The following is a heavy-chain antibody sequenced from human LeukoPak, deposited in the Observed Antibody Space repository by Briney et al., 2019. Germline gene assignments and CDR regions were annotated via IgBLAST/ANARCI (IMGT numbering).Heavy chain of an antibody. J-gene: IGHJ5*02. D-gene: IGHD1-26*01. Sequence: GASVKVSCKASGYTFTGYYMHWVRQAPGQGLEWMGWINPNSGGTNYAQKFQGRVTMTRDTSISTAYMELSRLRSDDTAVNYCARVGRFLVGATSWFDPWGQGTLVTVSS. CDR1: GYTFTGYY. CDR2: INPNSGGT. V-gene: IGHV1-2*02. CDR3: ARVGRFLVGATSWFDP.